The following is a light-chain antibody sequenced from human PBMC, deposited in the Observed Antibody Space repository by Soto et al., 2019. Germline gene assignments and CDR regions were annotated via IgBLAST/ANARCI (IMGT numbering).Light chain of an antibody. J-gene: IGKJ5*01. Sequence: DIQMTQSPSSLSASVGDRVTITCQASQDISNYLNWYQQKPGKAPKLLIYDASNLETGVPSRFSGSGSGTDFTFTISSLQPEDIATYDCNQNYTLSLPFGQATPLQNK. CDR1: QDISNY. V-gene: IGKV1-33*01. CDR2: DAS. CDR3: NQNYTLSLP.